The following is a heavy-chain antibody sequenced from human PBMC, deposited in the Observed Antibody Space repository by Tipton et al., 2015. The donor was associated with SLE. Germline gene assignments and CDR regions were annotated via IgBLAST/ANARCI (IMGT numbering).Heavy chain of an antibody. V-gene: IGHV4-38-2*01. D-gene: IGHD3-3*01. CDR3: ARALGRSEFDY. J-gene: IGHJ4*02. CDR1: GDSLSSGYF. Sequence: TLSLTCGVSGDSLSSGYFWGWIRQPPGKGLEWIGSIYHSGSTYYNPSLKSRVTISVDTSKNQFSLKLSSVTAADTAVYYCARALGRSEFDYWGQGTLVTVSS. CDR2: IYHSGST.